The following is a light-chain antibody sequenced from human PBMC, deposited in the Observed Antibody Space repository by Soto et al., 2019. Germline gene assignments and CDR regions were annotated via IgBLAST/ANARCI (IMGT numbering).Light chain of an antibody. V-gene: IGKV3-20*01. CDR2: GSS. Sequence: EIVLTQSPGTLSLSPGERATLSCGASQSVSISNLAWYQQKPGQAPRLLIYGSSRRATGIPDRFSGSGSGTDFTLTISRLEAEDFAVYYCQQYRTFGQGTKVEIK. CDR3: QQYRT. J-gene: IGKJ1*01. CDR1: QSVSISN.